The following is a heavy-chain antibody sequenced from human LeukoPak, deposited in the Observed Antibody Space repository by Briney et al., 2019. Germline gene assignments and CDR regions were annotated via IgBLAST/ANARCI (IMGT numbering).Heavy chain of an antibody. J-gene: IGHJ1*01. CDR2: INHSGST. CDR3: ARGGRWLVTGYFQH. Sequence: SETLSLTCAVYGGSFSGYYWSWIRQPPGKGLEWIGEINHSGSTNYNPSLKGRVTISVDTSKNQFSLKLSSVTAADTAVYYCARGGRWLVTGYFQHWGQGTLVTVSS. D-gene: IGHD6-19*01. CDR1: GGSFSGYY. V-gene: IGHV4-34*01.